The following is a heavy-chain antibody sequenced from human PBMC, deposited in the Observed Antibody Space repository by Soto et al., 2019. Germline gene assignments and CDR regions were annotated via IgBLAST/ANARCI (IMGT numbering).Heavy chain of an antibody. CDR3: AIEIMVRGVTGFDP. V-gene: IGHV4-30-2*01. CDR1: GGSISSGGYS. CDR2: IYHSGST. D-gene: IGHD3-10*01. J-gene: IGHJ5*02. Sequence: QLQLQESGSGLVKPSQTLSLTCAVSGGSISSGGYSWSWIRQPPGKGLEWIGYIYHSGSTYYNPSLRSRGTISVDRSKNQFSLKRGSGTAAGRAVYYCAIEIMVRGVTGFDPWGQGTLVTVSS.